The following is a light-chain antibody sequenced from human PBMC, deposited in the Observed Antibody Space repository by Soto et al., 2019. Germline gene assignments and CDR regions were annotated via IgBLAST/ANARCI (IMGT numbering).Light chain of an antibody. Sequence: QSVLTQPPSISGAPGQRVTISCTGSSSNIGAGSDVHWYHQLPGTAPKLLIYGNTNRPSGVPDRFSGSRSGTSASLAISGLQSEDEADYYCATWDDRLNGYVFGSGTKVTVL. CDR2: GNT. J-gene: IGLJ1*01. CDR1: SSNIGAGSD. V-gene: IGLV1-40*01. CDR3: ATWDDRLNGYV.